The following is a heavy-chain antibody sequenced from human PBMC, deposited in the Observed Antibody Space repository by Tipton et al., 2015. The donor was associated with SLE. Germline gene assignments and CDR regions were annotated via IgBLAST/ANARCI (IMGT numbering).Heavy chain of an antibody. CDR1: GGSFGGYY. CDR3: ARDPNGGYGSFDY. J-gene: IGHJ4*02. D-gene: IGHD7-27*01. Sequence: AGLVKPSETLSLTCSIYGGSFGGYYWSWIRQPPGKGLEWIGEINHGGSTNYNPSLKSRVTISVDTSKNQFSLKLSSVTAADTAVYYCARDPNGGYGSFDYWGLGALVTVSS. V-gene: IGHV4-34*01. CDR2: INHGGST.